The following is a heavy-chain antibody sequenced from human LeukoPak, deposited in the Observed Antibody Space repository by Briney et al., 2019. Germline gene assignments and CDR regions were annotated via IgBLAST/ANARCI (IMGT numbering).Heavy chain of an antibody. Sequence: SETLSLTCAVYGGSFSGYYWSWIRQPPGKGLEWIGEIDHSGSTNYIPSLKSRVTISVDTSKNQFSLKLSSVTAADTAVYYCAAKSAHYYDSSGYYLSWFDPWGQGTLVTVSS. V-gene: IGHV4-34*01. CDR1: GGSFSGYY. CDR2: IDHSGST. CDR3: AAKSAHYYDSSGYYLSWFDP. D-gene: IGHD3-22*01. J-gene: IGHJ5*02.